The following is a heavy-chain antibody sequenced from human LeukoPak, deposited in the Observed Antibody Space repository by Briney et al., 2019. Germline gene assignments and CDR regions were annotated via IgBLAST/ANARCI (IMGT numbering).Heavy chain of an antibody. CDR2: ISGSGGST. CDR1: GFTFSSYA. CDR3: AKDRGYSSGEYYFDY. Sequence: GGSLRLSCAASGFTFSSYAMSWVRQAPGKGLEWVSAISGSGGSTYYADSVKGWFTIPRDNSKNTLYLQMNSLRAEDTAVYYCAKDRGYSSGEYYFDYWGQGTLVTVSS. J-gene: IGHJ4*02. V-gene: IGHV3-23*01. D-gene: IGHD6-19*01.